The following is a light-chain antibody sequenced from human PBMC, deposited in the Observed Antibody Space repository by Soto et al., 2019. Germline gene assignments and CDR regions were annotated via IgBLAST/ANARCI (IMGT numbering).Light chain of an antibody. V-gene: IGKV3-15*01. Sequence: EIVMTQSPATLSVSPGERATLSCRASQSVSSNLAWYQQTPGQAPRLLIYGASTRATGIPARFSGSGSGTEFTLTISSLQSEDFAVYYCQPYNNWPLTFGGGTKVEIK. J-gene: IGKJ4*01. CDR3: QPYNNWPLT. CDR2: GAS. CDR1: QSVSSN.